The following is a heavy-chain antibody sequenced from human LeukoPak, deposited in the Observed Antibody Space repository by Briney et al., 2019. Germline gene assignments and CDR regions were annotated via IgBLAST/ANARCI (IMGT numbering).Heavy chain of an antibody. Sequence: GGSLRLSCAASGFSISSHWMSWVRQAPGTGLEWVANINQDGSEKYYVDSVKGRFTISRDNAKNSLYLQMNSLRAEDTAVYHCARGQVQVLPAYWDQGTLVTVSS. V-gene: IGHV3-7*04. D-gene: IGHD1-14*01. J-gene: IGHJ4*02. CDR2: INQDGSEK. CDR1: GFSISSHW. CDR3: ARGQVQVLPAY.